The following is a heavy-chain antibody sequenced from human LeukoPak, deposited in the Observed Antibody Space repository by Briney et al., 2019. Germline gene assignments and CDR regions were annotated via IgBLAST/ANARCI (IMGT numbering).Heavy chain of an antibody. Sequence: ASVKVSCKVSGYMLSELSMHWVRQAPGEGLEWIGGFDPEEGKTIYAQKFRGRVIMTEDPSTDTAYMELSRLRSDDTAVYYCARDFTPRVAARFGWFDPWGQGTLVTVSS. CDR3: ARDFTPRVAARFGWFDP. CDR1: GYMLSELS. V-gene: IGHV1-24*01. CDR2: FDPEEGKT. J-gene: IGHJ5*02. D-gene: IGHD6-6*01.